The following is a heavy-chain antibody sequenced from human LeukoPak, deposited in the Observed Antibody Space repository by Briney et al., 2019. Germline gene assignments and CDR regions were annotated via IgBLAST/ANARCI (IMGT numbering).Heavy chain of an antibody. J-gene: IGHJ3*02. D-gene: IGHD2-2*01. V-gene: IGHV3-7*01. CDR3: ARKGCGSSRCHDAFDM. CDR2: IKEDGSEK. Sequence: PGGSLRLSCAASGFMFSSHWMTWVRQAPGKGLEWVANIKEDGSEKYYVDSVKGRFTISRDNARNSLYLQMKSLRAEDTALYFCARKGCGSSRCHDAFDMWGQGTLVTVSP. CDR1: GFMFSSHW.